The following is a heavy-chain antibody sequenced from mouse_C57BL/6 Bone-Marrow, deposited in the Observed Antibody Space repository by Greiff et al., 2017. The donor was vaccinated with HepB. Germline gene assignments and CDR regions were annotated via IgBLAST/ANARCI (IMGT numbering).Heavy chain of an antibody. CDR2: ISSGSSTI. J-gene: IGHJ3*01. Sequence: EVKLMESGGGLVKPGGSLKLSCAASGFTFSDYGMHWVRQAPEKGLEWVAYISSGSSTIYYANTVKGRFTISRDNAKNTLFLQMTSLRSEDTAMYYCARLGFAYWGQGTLVTVSA. D-gene: IGHD4-1*01. CDR1: GFTFSDYG. V-gene: IGHV5-17*01. CDR3: ARLGFAY.